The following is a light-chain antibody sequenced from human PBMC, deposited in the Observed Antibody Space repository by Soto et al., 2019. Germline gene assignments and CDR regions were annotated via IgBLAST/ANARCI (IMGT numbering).Light chain of an antibody. Sequence: DIVLTQSPATLSLSPGERATLSCRASQSVSKYLAWYQQKPGQAPRLLIYDASNRATGIPARFSGSGSGTDFTLTISSLEPEDFALYYCQQRSSWPRTFGQGTKVDIK. CDR3: QQRSSWPRT. J-gene: IGKJ2*01. CDR2: DAS. CDR1: QSVSKY. V-gene: IGKV3-11*01.